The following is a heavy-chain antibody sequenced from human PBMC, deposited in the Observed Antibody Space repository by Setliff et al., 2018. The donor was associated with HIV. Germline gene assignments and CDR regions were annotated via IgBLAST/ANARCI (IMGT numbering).Heavy chain of an antibody. Sequence: ETLSLSCAASGFTFDDYGMSWVRQAPGKGLEWVSGINWNGGSTGYADSVKGRFTISRDNAKNSLYLQMNSLRAEDTALYYCARDRARYYGSGSYADYWGQGTLVTVSS. D-gene: IGHD3-10*01. J-gene: IGHJ4*02. CDR3: ARDRARYYGSGSYADY. CDR1: GFTFDDYG. CDR2: INWNGGST. V-gene: IGHV3-20*04.